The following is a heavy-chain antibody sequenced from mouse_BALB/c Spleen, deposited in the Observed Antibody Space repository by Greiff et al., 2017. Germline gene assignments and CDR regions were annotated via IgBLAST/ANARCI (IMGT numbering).Heavy chain of an antibody. Sequence: QVQLQQSGPQLVRPGASVKISCKASGYSFTSYWMHWVKQRPGQGLEWIGMIDPSDSETRLNQKFKDKATLTVDKSSSTAYMQLSSPTSEDSAVYYCAKDYYGGSSCAMDYWGQGTSVTVSS. D-gene: IGHD1-1*01. J-gene: IGHJ4*01. CDR3: AKDYYGGSSCAMDY. V-gene: IGHV1-74*01. CDR1: GYSFTSYW. CDR2: IDPSDSET.